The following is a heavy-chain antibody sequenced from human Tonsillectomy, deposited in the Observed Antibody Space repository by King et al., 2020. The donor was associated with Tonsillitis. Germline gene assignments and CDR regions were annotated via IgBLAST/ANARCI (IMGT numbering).Heavy chain of an antibody. J-gene: IGHJ3*02. CDR1: GFTFSSYD. CDR2: ISYDGSNK. D-gene: IGHD3-22*01. CDR3: AKDNTVWYYYDSSGYPAHAFDI. Sequence: VQLVESGRGVVQPGRSLRLSCAASGFTFSSYDMHWVRQAPGKGLEWVALISYDGSNKYYADSVKGRFTISRDNSKNTLYLQMNSLRAEDTAVYYCAKDNTVWYYYDSSGYPAHAFDIWGQGTMVTVSS. V-gene: IGHV3-30*18.